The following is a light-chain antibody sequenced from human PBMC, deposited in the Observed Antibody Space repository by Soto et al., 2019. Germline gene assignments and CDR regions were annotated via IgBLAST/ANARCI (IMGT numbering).Light chain of an antibody. J-gene: IGKJ2*01. V-gene: IGKV3-20*01. CDR2: GAS. CDR1: QVIGSTY. CDR3: QQFGSSIPHT. Sequence: EIVMTQSPGTLSLSPGERATISCRASQVIGSTYLAWYHQKPGQAPRLLIYGASSRATGIPDRFSGSGSGTDFTLTISRLEPEDFGVYYCQQFGSSIPHTFGQGTKLEIK.